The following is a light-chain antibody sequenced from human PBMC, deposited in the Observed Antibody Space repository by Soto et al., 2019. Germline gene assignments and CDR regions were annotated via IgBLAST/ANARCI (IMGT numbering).Light chain of an antibody. CDR2: EVN. V-gene: IGLV2-8*01. J-gene: IGLJ3*02. CDR1: SSDVGGYNY. Sequence: QSALTQPPSASGSPGQSVAISCTGTSSDVGGYNYVSWYQQHPGKAPKLMIYEVNKRPSGVPDRFSGSKSGNTASLTVSGLQAEDEADYYCCSYPGSHTWVFGGGTKVTVL. CDR3: CSYPGSHTWV.